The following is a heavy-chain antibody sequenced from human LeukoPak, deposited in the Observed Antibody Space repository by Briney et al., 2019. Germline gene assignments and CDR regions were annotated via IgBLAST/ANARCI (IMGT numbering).Heavy chain of an antibody. V-gene: IGHV3-74*01. CDR3: ARGYYDFWSGYLDY. CDR1: GFTFSSYW. Sequence: PGGSLRLSCAASGFTFSSYWMHWVRQAPGKGLVWVSRINSDGSSTIYADSVKGRFTISRDNAKNTLYLQMNSLRAEDTAVYYCARGYYDFWSGYLDYWGQGTLVTVSS. D-gene: IGHD3-3*01. J-gene: IGHJ4*02. CDR2: INSDGSST.